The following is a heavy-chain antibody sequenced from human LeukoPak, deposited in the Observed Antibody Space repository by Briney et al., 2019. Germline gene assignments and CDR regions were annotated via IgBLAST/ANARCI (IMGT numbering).Heavy chain of an antibody. CDR2: ISAYNGNT. V-gene: IGHV1-18*01. D-gene: IGHD6-19*01. CDR3: ARARRGSSGWYEVGAFDY. CDR1: GYTFTSYG. Sequence: GASVTVSCKASGYTFTSYGISWVRQAPGQGLEWMGWISAYNGNTNYAQKLQGRVTMTTDTSTSTAYMELSSLRSEDTAVYYCARARRGSSGWYEVGAFDYWGQGTLVTVSS. J-gene: IGHJ4*02.